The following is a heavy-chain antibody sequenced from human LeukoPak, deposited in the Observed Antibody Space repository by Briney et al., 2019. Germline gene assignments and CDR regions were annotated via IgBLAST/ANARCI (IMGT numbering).Heavy chain of an antibody. J-gene: IGHJ6*02. D-gene: IGHD6-19*01. CDR3: AREDIGYSSGWYPFYYYYGMDV. Sequence: GRSLRLSCAASGFTFTGYAMLWVRQAPGKGLEWVAVIWYDGSNKYYADSVKGRFTISRGNSKNTLYLQMNSLRAEDTAVYYCAREDIGYSSGWYPFYYYYGMDVWGQGTTVTVSS. CDR2: IWYDGSNK. CDR1: GFTFTGYA. V-gene: IGHV3-33*08.